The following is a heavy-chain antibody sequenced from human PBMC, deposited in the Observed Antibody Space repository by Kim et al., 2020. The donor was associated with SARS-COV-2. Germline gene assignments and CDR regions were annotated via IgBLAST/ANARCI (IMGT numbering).Heavy chain of an antibody. CDR1: GGTFSSYA. V-gene: IGHV1-69*04. CDR3: ARDDVDIVVVVAAPYYYYGMDV. D-gene: IGHD2-15*01. Sequence: SVKVSCKASGGTFSSYAISWVRQAPGQGLEWMGRIIPILGIANYAQKFQGRVTITADKSTSTAYMELSSLRSEDTAVYYCARDDVDIVVVVAAPYYYYGMDVWGQGTTVTVSS. CDR2: IIPILGIA. J-gene: IGHJ6*02.